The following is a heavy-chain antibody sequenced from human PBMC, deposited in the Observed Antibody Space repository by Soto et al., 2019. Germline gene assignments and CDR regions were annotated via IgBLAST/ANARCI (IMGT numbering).Heavy chain of an antibody. CDR3: VRNAYSGSPFDY. CDR2: IYPGDSDI. J-gene: IGHJ4*02. CDR1: GYSFTNYW. V-gene: IGHV5-51*01. Sequence: GESLKISCRGSGYSFTNYWIGWVRQMPGKGLEWMGLIYPGDSDIRYSPSFQGQVTISADKSISTAYLQWSSLKASDTAMYYCVRNAYSGSPFDYWGQGTLVTVSS. D-gene: IGHD1-26*01.